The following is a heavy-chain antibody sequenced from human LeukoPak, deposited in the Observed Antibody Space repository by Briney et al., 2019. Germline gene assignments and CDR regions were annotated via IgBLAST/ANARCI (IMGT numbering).Heavy chain of an antibody. CDR3: ARAVLLGTDFDY. J-gene: IGHJ4*02. Sequence: GAPVKVSCKASGYTFTCYYMHWVRQAPGQGLEWMGWIDPNSGGTNYAQKFQGRVTMTRDTSISTAYMELSRLRSDDTAVYYCARAVLLGTDFDYWGQGTLVTVSS. CDR2: IDPNSGGT. CDR1: GYTFTCYY. V-gene: IGHV1-2*02. D-gene: IGHD3-9*01.